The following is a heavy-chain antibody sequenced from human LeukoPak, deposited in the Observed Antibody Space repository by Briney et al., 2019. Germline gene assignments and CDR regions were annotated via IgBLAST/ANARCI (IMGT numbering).Heavy chain of an antibody. CDR2: ISLDGHGK. CDR1: RFTFRSYA. Sequence: GRSLRLSCAASRFTFRSYAMHWVRQAPGKGLEWVAVISLDGHGKYYADSVQGRFTISRDDAKNSLYLQMNSLRAEDTAIYYCVRDHHWGFDSWGQGTQVTVSS. D-gene: IGHD7-27*01. J-gene: IGHJ4*02. V-gene: IGHV3-30*04. CDR3: VRDHHWGFDS.